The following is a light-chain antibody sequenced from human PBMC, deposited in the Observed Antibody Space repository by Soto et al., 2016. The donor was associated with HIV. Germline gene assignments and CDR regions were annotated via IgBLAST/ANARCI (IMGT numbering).Light chain of an antibody. V-gene: IGKV1-6*01. CDR1: QGIRNA. Sequence: AIQMTQAPSSLSASVGDRVTITCRASQGIRNALGWYQQKPGKAPDLLIYAASYLRSGVPSRFSGSGSGTEFTLTISSLQPEDSATYYCLQDYNYPPSFGGGPRWSSN. CDR2: AAS. CDR3: LQDYNYPPS. J-gene: IGKJ4*01.